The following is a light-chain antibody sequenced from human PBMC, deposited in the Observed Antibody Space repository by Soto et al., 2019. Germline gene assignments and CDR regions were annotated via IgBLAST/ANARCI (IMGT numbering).Light chain of an antibody. CDR3: QTWGSGIVV. CDR2: LNSDGSH. J-gene: IGLJ2*01. V-gene: IGLV4-69*01. Sequence: QLVLPQSPSASASLGASVKLTCSLSSGHSNYAIAWHQQQSEKGPRYLMKLNSDGSHSKEDGIPDRVSGSSSGAERYLTSSSLQSEDEADYYCQTWGSGIVVFGGGTKLTV. CDR1: SGHSNYA.